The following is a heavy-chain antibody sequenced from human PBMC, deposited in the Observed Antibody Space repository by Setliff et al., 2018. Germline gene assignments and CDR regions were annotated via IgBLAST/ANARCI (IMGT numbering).Heavy chain of an antibody. CDR3: ARAHSSTLSVHDY. V-gene: IGHV3-9*01. CDR1: GFTFDDYA. J-gene: IGHJ4*02. Sequence: PRLSCAASGFTFDDYAMHWVRQAPGKGLEWVSGISWNSGSIGYADSVKGRFTISRDNAKNTLYLQMNSLRAEDTAVYYCARAHSSTLSVHDYWGQGTLVTVSS. CDR2: ISWNSGSI. D-gene: IGHD2-2*01.